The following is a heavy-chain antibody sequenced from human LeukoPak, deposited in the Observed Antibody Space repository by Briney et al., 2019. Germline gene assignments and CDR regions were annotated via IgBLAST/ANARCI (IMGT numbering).Heavy chain of an antibody. V-gene: IGHV3-23*01. J-gene: IGHJ4*02. D-gene: IGHD3-10*01. CDR2: ISGSGGST. CDR1: GFTFSSYA. Sequence: GGSLRLSCAASGFTFSSYAMSWVRQAPGKGLEWVSAISGSGGSTYYADSVKGRFTISRDNSKNTLYLQMGGLRAEDMAVYYCAGSGSYEDFDYWGQGTLVTVSS. CDR3: AGSGSYEDFDY.